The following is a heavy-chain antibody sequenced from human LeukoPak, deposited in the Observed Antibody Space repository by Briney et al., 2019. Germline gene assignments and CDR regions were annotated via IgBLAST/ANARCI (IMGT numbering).Heavy chain of an antibody. J-gene: IGHJ3*02. CDR1: GYTFTAYY. Sequence: ASLKVSCKASGYTFTAYYTHWVRQAPGQGLEWMGWINPNSGGTNYAQQFQGRVTMTRDTSISTAYMDLSSLRSDDTAVYYCAASSGSFDIWGQGTMVTVSS. V-gene: IGHV1-2*02. D-gene: IGHD6-19*01. CDR3: AASSGSFDI. CDR2: INPNSGGT.